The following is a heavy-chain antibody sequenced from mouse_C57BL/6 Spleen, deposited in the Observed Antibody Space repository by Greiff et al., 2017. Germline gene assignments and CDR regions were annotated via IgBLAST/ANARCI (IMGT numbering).Heavy chain of an antibody. J-gene: IGHJ4*01. CDR1: GYSITSGYY. CDR2: ISYDGSN. Sequence: EVQLQESGPGLVKPSQSLSLTCSVTGYSITSGYYWNWIRQFPGNKLEWMGYISYDGSNNYNPSLKNRISITRDTSKNQFFLKLNSVTTEDTATYYCARDELSRFIMDYWGQGTSVTVSS. D-gene: IGHD1-1*01. V-gene: IGHV3-6*01. CDR3: ARDELSRFIMDY.